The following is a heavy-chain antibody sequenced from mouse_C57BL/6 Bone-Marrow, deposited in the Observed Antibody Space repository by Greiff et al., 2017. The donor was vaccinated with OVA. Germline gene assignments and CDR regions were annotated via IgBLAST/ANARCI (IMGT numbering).Heavy chain of an antibody. J-gene: IGHJ3*01. CDR3: ARGGYGSSLRFAD. Sequence: LQQSGAELVRPGSSVKLSCKASYFAFMASAMHWVKQRPGHGLEWIGSFTMYSDATEYSENFKGKATLTANTSSSTAYMELSSLTSEDSAVYYCARGGYGSSLRFADWGQGTLVTVSA. CDR2: FTMYSDAT. V-gene: IGHV1-49*01. D-gene: IGHD1-1*01. CDR1: YFAFMASA.